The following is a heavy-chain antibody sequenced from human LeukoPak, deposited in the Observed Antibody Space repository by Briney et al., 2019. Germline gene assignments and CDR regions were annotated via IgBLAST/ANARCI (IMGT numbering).Heavy chain of an antibody. J-gene: IGHJ4*02. CDR2: FDPEDGET. Sequence: ASVKVSCKVSGYTLTELSMHWVRQAPGKGLEWMGGFDPEDGETIYAQKFQGRVTMTEDTSTDTAYMELSSLRSEDTAVYYCARGQNVLRYFDWLTYWGQGTLVTVSS. V-gene: IGHV1-24*01. D-gene: IGHD3-9*01. CDR1: GYTLTELS. CDR3: ARGQNVLRYFDWLTY.